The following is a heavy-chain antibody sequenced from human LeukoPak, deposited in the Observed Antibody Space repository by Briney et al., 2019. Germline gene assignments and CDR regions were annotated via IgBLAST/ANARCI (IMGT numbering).Heavy chain of an antibody. CDR2: IYHSGST. D-gene: IGHD3-10*01. Sequence: NPSETLSLTCAVSGGSISSSNWWSWVRQPPGKGLEWIGEIYHSGSTNYNPSLKSRVTISVDTSKNQFSLKLSSVTAADTAVYYCAREGVGLLWFGEFLHNWFDPWGQGTLVTVSS. V-gene: IGHV4-4*02. J-gene: IGHJ5*02. CDR1: GGSISSSNW. CDR3: AREGVGLLWFGEFLHNWFDP.